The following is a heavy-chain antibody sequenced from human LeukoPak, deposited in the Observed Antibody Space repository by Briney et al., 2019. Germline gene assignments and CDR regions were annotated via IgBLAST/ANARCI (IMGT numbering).Heavy chain of an antibody. J-gene: IGHJ4*02. CDR3: AGSSVERQQLARFDC. V-gene: IGHV1-46*01. CDR2: INLSGGGT. D-gene: IGHD6-13*01. CDR1: GYTFISYY. Sequence: ASVKVSCKASGYTFISYYMHWVRQAPGQGLEWMGIINLSGGGTSYPQKFQGRVTMTRDTSTSTVYMELSSLRSEDTAVYYCAGSSVERQQLARFDCWGQGTLVTVSS.